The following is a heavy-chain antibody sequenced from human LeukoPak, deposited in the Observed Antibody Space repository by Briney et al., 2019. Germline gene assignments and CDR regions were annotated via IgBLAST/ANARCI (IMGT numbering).Heavy chain of an antibody. CDR2: IYYSGST. D-gene: IGHD1-7*01. Sequence: SETLSLTCTVSGGSISSYYWSWIRQPPGKGLEWIGYIYYSGSTNYNPSLKSRVTISVDTSKNQFSLKLSSVTAADTAVYYCARGTMYNWNYVHYYGMDVWGQGTTVTVSS. V-gene: IGHV4-59*01. CDR1: GGSISSYY. J-gene: IGHJ6*02. CDR3: ARGTMYNWNYVHYYGMDV.